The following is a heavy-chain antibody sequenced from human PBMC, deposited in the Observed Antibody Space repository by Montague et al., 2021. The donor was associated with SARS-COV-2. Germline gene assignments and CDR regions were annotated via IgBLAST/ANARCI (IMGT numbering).Heavy chain of an antibody. Sequence: SLRLSCAASGFKFDDYGMNWVRQPPGKGLEWVSGINWNGGATGYADSMEGRFTISRDNAKNSLYLQMNTLRADDTALYYCARGNGVTIFGVAAYGMDVWSQGTTVTVSS. CDR3: ARGNGVTIFGVAAYGMDV. J-gene: IGHJ6*02. CDR2: INWNGGAT. V-gene: IGHV3-20*04. D-gene: IGHD3-3*01. CDR1: GFKFDDYG.